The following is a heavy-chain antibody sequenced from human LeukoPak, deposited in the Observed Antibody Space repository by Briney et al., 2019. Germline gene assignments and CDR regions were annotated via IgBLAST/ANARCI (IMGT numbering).Heavy chain of an antibody. V-gene: IGHV3-30*04. CDR3: ARDVGDWLPDY. Sequence: GRSLRLSCAASGFTFSSYAMHWVRQAPGKGLEWVAVISYDGSNKYYADSVKGRFTISRDNAKNSLYLQMNSLRAEDTAVYYCARDVGDWLPDYWGQGTLVTVSS. J-gene: IGHJ4*02. CDR1: GFTFSSYA. D-gene: IGHD3-9*01. CDR2: ISYDGSNK.